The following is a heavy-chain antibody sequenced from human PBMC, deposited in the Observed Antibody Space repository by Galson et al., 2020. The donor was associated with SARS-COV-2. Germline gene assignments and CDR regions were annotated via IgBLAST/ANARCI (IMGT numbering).Heavy chain of an antibody. V-gene: IGHV3-30*04. CDR2: ISYDGSNE. CDR3: ARPVGFGESLPYYGMDV. J-gene: IGHJ6*02. CDR1: GLTVSSYT. D-gene: IGHD3-10*01. Sequence: GGSLRLSCAGSGLTVSSYTMFWVRQAPGKVLEWVAVISYDGSNEDYADSVKGRFTISRDYSKNILYLQMNGLRAEDTAVYYCARPVGFGESLPYYGMDVWGPGTTVTVSS.